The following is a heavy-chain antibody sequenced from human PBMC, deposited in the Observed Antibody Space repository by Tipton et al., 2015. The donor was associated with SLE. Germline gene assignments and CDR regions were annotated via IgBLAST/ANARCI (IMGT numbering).Heavy chain of an antibody. D-gene: IGHD6-13*01. V-gene: IGHV5-10-1*01. Sequence: VQLVQSGAEVKKPGESLRISCKGSGYSFTSYWISWVRQMPGKGLEWMGRIDPSDSYTNYSPSFQGHVTISADKSISTAYLQWSSLKASDTAMYYCARHFEQLASYNWFDPWGQGTLVTVSS. CDR3: ARHFEQLASYNWFDP. CDR2: IDPSDSYT. CDR1: GYSFTSYW. J-gene: IGHJ5*02.